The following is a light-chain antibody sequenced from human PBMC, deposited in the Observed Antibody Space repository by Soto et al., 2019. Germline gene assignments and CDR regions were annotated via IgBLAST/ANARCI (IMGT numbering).Light chain of an antibody. J-gene: IGKJ5*01. CDR1: QSVSSSY. V-gene: IGKV3D-20*02. CDR2: GAS. Sequence: EIVLTQSPATLSLSPGERATLSCRASQSVSSSYLAWYQQKPGQAPRLLIYGASSRATGIPDRFSGSGSGTEFTLTISSLQSEDFAVYYCQQCNNWPVTFGQGTRLEIK. CDR3: QQCNNWPVT.